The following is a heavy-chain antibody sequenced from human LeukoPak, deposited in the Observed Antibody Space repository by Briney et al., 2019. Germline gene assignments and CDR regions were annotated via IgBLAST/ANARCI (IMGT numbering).Heavy chain of an antibody. Sequence: WASVKVSCKASGYPFTNFYVHWVRLAPGQGLEWLGWTHPVSGDTIYAQKFQGRVTMTRDTSISTAYMELSSLRSEDTAVYYCARGHYYDSTAGFDYWGQGTLVTVSS. J-gene: IGHJ4*02. CDR2: THPVSGDT. D-gene: IGHD3-22*01. V-gene: IGHV1-2*02. CDR1: GYPFTNFY. CDR3: ARGHYYDSTAGFDY.